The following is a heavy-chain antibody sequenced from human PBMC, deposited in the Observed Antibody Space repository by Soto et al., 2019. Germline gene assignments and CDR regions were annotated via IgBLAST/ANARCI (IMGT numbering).Heavy chain of an antibody. J-gene: IGHJ4*02. CDR3: ARRGPGTYFDY. V-gene: IGHV3-74*01. Sequence: PGGSLRLSCAASGFTFSSYWMHWVRQAPGKGLVWVSRINSDGSTINYADSVKGRFTISRDNAKNTLYLQMNGLRAEDTAVYYCARRGPGTYFDYWGQGTLVTVSS. D-gene: IGHD6-13*01. CDR2: INSDGSTI. CDR1: GFTFSSYW.